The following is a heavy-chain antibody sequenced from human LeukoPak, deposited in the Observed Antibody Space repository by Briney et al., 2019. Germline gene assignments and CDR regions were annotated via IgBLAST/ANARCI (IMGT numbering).Heavy chain of an antibody. V-gene: IGHV1-46*01. D-gene: IGHD1-26*01. J-gene: IGHJ5*02. Sequence: ASVKVSCKASGYTFTSYYMHWVRQAPGQVLEWMGIINPSGGSTSYAQKFQGRVTMTRDMSTSTDYMELSSLRSEDTAIYYCARDNSVGDNAWWFDPWGQGTLVTVSS. CDR1: GYTFTSYY. CDR2: INPSGGST. CDR3: ARDNSVGDNAWWFDP.